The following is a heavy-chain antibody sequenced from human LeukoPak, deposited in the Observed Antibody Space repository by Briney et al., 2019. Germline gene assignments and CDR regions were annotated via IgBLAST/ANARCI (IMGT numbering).Heavy chain of an antibody. CDR2: IYPDDSDT. CDR1: GYTFTNYF. Sequence: GESLKISCKGSGYTFTNYFIGWVRQMPGKGPECLGIIYPDDSDTRYRPSFQGHVTISVDKSISTAYLQWSSLKASDTAMYYCARYRWDGMDVWGQGTTVTVSS. CDR3: ARYRWDGMDV. D-gene: IGHD4-23*01. V-gene: IGHV5-51*01. J-gene: IGHJ6*02.